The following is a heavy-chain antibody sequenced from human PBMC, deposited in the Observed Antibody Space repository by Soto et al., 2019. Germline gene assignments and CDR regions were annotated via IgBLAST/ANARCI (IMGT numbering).Heavy chain of an antibody. V-gene: IGHV3-30-3*01. CDR2: ISYDGSNK. Sequence: QVQLVESGGGVVQPGRSLRLSCAASGFTFSRYAMHWVRQAPGKGLEWVAVISYDGSNKYYADSVKGRFTISRDNSKNTLYLQMNSLRAEDTAVYYCARDEAYSSGWYGGNWFDPWGQGTLVTVSS. D-gene: IGHD6-19*01. CDR3: ARDEAYSSGWYGGNWFDP. J-gene: IGHJ5*02. CDR1: GFTFSRYA.